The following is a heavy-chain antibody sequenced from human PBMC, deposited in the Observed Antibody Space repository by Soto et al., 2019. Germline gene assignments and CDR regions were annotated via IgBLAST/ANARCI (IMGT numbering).Heavy chain of an antibody. V-gene: IGHV3-23*01. J-gene: IGHJ4*02. D-gene: IGHD2-21*02. CDR2: VSGSGGGT. CDR3: ARIGPYCGGDCYPDFDF. Sequence: GGSLRLSCAASGFTFNTYGMTWVRQAPGQGLEWVSTVSGSGGGTYYADSVKGRLTISRVNSKNTMYLQMSNLRAEDTAVYFCARIGPYCGGDCYPDFDFWGLGTPVTVSS. CDR1: GFTFNTYG.